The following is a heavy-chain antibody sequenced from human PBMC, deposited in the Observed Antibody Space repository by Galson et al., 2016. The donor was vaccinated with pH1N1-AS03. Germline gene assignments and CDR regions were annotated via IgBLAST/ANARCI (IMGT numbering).Heavy chain of an antibody. CDR3: ARDWTGSIDS. V-gene: IGHV3-74*01. D-gene: IGHD3/OR15-3a*01. J-gene: IGHJ5*01. CDR2: VKSDGSHT. Sequence: SLRLSCAASGFTFSSSWMHWVRQAPGKGLVSLSLVKSDGSHTYYADSVKGRFTISRDNAKNTLYLQMDSLRAEDTAVYYCARDWTGSIDSWGQGTLVTVSS. CDR1: GFTFSSSW.